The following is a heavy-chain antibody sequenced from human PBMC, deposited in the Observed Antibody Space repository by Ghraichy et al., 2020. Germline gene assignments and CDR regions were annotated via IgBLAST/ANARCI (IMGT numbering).Heavy chain of an antibody. V-gene: IGHV1-24*01. J-gene: IGHJ3*02. Sequence: ASVKVSCKVSGYTLTELSMHWVRQAPGKGLEWMGGFDPEDGETIYAQKFQGRVTMTEDTSTDTAYMELSSLRSEDTAVYYCATERWDYGDYGYAFDIWGQGTMVTVSS. CDR1: GYTLTELS. D-gene: IGHD4-17*01. CDR3: ATERWDYGDYGYAFDI. CDR2: FDPEDGET.